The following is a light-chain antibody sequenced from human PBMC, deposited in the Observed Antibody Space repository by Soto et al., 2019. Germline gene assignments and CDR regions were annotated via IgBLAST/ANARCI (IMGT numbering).Light chain of an antibody. J-gene: IGKJ4*01. CDR2: GAS. CDR3: QQYNNWPLT. V-gene: IGKV3-15*01. CDR1: RSVSSN. Sequence: EIVMTQSPATLSVSPGERATLSCRASRSVSSNLAWYQQKPGQAPSLLIYGASTRATGIPARFSGSGSGTDFTLTISSLQSEDFAVYYCQQYNNWPLTFGGGTKVEIK.